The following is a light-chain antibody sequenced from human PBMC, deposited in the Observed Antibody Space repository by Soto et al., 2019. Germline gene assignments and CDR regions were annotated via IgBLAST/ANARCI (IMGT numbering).Light chain of an antibody. V-gene: IGLV1-40*01. CDR1: SSNIGAGHD. Sequence: QSVLTQPPSVSGVSGQTVTISCTGSSSNIGAGHDVHWYQQPPGTAPKVLIYGNTNRPSGVPDRFSGSKSGTSASLAITGLQAADEDDYYCQSYDSRLSGRVFGGGTKLTVL. CDR2: GNT. CDR3: QSYDSRLSGRV. J-gene: IGLJ3*02.